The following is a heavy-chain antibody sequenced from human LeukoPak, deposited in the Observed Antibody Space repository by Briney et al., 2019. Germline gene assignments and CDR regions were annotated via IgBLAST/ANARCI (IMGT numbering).Heavy chain of an antibody. V-gene: IGHV4-59*01. CDR1: GGSISSYY. J-gene: IGHJ5*02. CDR3: ARQPSSTLSFDP. Sequence: SETLSLTCTVSGGSISSYYWSWIRQPPGKGLEWIGYIYYSGSTNYNPPLKSRVTISVDTSKNQFSLKLSSVTAADTAVYYCARQPSSTLSFDPWGQGTLVTVSS. CDR2: IYYSGST. D-gene: IGHD2-2*01.